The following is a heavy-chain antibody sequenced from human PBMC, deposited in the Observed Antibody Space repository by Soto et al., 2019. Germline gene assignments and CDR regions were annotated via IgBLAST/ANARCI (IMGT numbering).Heavy chain of an antibody. D-gene: IGHD6-19*01. Sequence: PSETLPRTWAACRSALSNSNWSKLVHQPPWTGLEWLGEIYHCGSTKYNPSLKSRVTISVDKSKNLVSLKLSSVTAADTAVYYCARDISTPYSSGWYQPGDAFDIWGQGTMVTVSS. J-gene: IGHJ3*02. CDR1: RSALSNSNW. V-gene: IGHV4-4*02. CDR2: IYHCGST. CDR3: ARDISTPYSSGWYQPGDAFDI.